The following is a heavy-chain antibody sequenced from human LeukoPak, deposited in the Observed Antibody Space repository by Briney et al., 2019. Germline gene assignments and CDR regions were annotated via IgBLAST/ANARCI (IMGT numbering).Heavy chain of an antibody. CDR3: VPYYSSTSCRNDALDI. Sequence: PSETLSLTCAVYGGSFSGYYWSWIRQPPGKGLEWIGEINHSGSTNYNPSLKSRVTISVDTSKNQFSLKLSSVTAADTAVYYCVPYYSSTSCRNDALDIWGQGTMVTVSS. D-gene: IGHD2-2*01. J-gene: IGHJ3*02. CDR1: GGSFSGYY. CDR2: INHSGST. V-gene: IGHV4-34*01.